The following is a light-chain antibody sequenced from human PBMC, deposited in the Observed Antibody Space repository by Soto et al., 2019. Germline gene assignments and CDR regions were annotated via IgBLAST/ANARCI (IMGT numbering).Light chain of an antibody. CDR1: QGIRSY. V-gene: IGKV1-9*01. Sequence: IQLTQSPSSLSASVGDRVTITCRASQGIRSYLAWYQQKPGRAPKLLIYVASTLQSGVPSRFSGSGSGTEFTLTISGLQSEDFALYFCQQYNNWPFSFGPGTRLEIK. CDR2: VAS. J-gene: IGKJ5*01. CDR3: QQYNNWPFS.